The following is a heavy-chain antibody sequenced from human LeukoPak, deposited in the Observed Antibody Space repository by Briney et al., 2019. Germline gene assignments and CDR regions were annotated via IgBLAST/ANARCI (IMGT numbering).Heavy chain of an antibody. CDR1: GGSFSGYY. Sequence: SETLSLTCAVYGGSFSGYYWSWIRQPPGKGLEWIGEINHSGSTNYNPSLKSRVTISVDTSKNQFSLKLSSVTAADTAVYYCARGTMTTVAYYFDYWGQGTLVTVSS. J-gene: IGHJ4*02. CDR2: INHSGST. D-gene: IGHD4-23*01. CDR3: ARGTMTTVAYYFDY. V-gene: IGHV4-34*01.